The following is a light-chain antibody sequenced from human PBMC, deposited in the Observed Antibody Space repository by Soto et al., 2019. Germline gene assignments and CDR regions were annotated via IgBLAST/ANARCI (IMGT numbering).Light chain of an antibody. CDR2: SSY. Sequence: QSVLTQPPSASGTPGQSVTISCSGSSSNIGSNSVYWYQQLPGAAPKLLIYSSYRRPSGVPDRFSASKSGTSASLAISGRRSEDEADYYCAAWDDSLSGPGVFGGGTKVTVL. V-gene: IGLV1-47*02. CDR3: AAWDDSLSGPGV. CDR1: SSNIGSNS. J-gene: IGLJ2*01.